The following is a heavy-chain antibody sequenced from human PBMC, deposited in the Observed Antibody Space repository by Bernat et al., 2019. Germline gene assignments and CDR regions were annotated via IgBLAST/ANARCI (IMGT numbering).Heavy chain of an antibody. J-gene: IGHJ6*02. V-gene: IGHV1-18*01. CDR1: GYTFTSYG. CDR2: ISAYNGNT. CDR3: ARLQGIAAAGTPYYYGMDV. Sequence: QVQLVQSGAEVKKPGASVKVSCKASGYTFTSYGISWVRQAPGQGLEWMGWISAYNGNTNYAQKLQGRVTMTTDTSTSTAYMELRSMRSDDTAVYYCARLQGIAAAGTPYYYGMDVWGQGTTVTVSS. D-gene: IGHD6-13*01.